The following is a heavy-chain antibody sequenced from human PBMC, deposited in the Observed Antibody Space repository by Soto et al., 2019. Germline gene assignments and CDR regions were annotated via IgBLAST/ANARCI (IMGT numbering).Heavy chain of an antibody. Sequence: EVQLVESGGGLVQPGGSLRLSCAASGFTFSSYWMHWVRQAPGKGLVWVSRINSDGSSTSYADSVKGRFTISRDNAKNTLYLQMNSLRAEDTAVYYCARDPLIAVTIGWRSYYGMDVWGQGTTVTVSS. CDR2: INSDGSST. CDR1: GFTFSSYW. CDR3: ARDPLIAVTIGWRSYYGMDV. D-gene: IGHD4-17*01. J-gene: IGHJ6*02. V-gene: IGHV3-74*01.